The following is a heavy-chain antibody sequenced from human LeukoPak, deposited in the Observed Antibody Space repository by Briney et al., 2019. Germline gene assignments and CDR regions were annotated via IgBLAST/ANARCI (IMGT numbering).Heavy chain of an antibody. CDR3: ASQYDFWSGTSDFDY. J-gene: IGHJ4*02. CDR2: IKQDGSEK. CDR1: GFTFSNAW. V-gene: IGHV3-7*01. D-gene: IGHD3-3*01. Sequence: GGSLRLSCGASGFTFSNAWMSWVRQAPGKGREWVANIKQDGSEKYYVDSVKGRFTISRDNAKNSLYLQMNSLRAEDTAVYYCASQYDFWSGTSDFDYWGQGTLVTVSS.